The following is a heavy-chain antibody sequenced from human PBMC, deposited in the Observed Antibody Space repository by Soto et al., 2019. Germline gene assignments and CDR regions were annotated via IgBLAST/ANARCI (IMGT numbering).Heavy chain of an antibody. CDR3: ATDLQGFGDLPGGRDY. J-gene: IGHJ4*02. D-gene: IGHD3-10*01. CDR1: GYSLTDLS. V-gene: IGHV1-24*01. CDR2: FDPEDGET. Sequence: QVQVVQSGAEVKKPGASVRVSCKVSGYSLTDLSVHWVRQAPGKGLEWVGGFDPEDGETIYGQKFQGRLSLTEDTATDTTYMELRSLTSEDTALYYCATDLQGFGDLPGGRDYWGQGTLVTV.